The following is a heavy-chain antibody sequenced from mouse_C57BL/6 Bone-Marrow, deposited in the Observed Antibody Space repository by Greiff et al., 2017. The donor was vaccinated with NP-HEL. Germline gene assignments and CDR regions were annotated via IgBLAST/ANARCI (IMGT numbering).Heavy chain of an antibody. D-gene: IGHD1-1*01. CDR3: ARSLLLRPVRDAMDY. Sequence: QVHVKQSGAELARPGASVKLSCKASGYTFTSYGISWVKQRTGQGLEWIGEIYPRSGNTYYNEKFKGKATLTADKSSSTAYMELRSLTSEDSAVYFCARSLLLRPVRDAMDYWGQGTSVTVSS. V-gene: IGHV1-81*01. CDR1: GYTFTSYG. CDR2: IYPRSGNT. J-gene: IGHJ4*01.